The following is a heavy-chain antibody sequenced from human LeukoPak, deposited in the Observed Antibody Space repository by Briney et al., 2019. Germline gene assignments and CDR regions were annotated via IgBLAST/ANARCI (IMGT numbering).Heavy chain of an antibody. CDR3: ARDVVDFWSGYCEHYYMDV. J-gene: IGHJ6*03. CDR1: GDSISSGGYY. V-gene: IGHV4-31*03. D-gene: IGHD3-3*01. CDR2: IYYSGST. Sequence: SETLSLTCTVSGDSISSGGYYRSWIRQHPGKGLEWIGYIYYSGSTYYNPSLKSRVTISVDTSKNQFSLKLSSVTAADTAVYYCARDVVDFWSGYCEHYYMDVWGKGTTVTVSS.